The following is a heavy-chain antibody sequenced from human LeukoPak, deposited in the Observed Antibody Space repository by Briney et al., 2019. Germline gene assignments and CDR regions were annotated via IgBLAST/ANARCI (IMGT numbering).Heavy chain of an antibody. CDR3: ARERYYYDSSGYYYEYNWFDP. D-gene: IGHD3-22*01. J-gene: IGHJ5*02. V-gene: IGHV5-51*03. CDR1: GYSFTSYW. CDR2: IYPGDSDT. Sequence: GESLKIXCKGSGYSFTSYWIGWVRQMPGKGLEWMGIIYPGDSDTRYSPSFQGQVTISAGKSISTAYLQWSSLKASDTAMYYCARERYYYDSSGYYYEYNWFDPWGQGTLVTVSS.